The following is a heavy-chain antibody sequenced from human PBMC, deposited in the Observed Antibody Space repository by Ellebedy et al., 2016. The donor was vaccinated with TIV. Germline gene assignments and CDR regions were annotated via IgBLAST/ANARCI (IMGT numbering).Heavy chain of an antibody. CDR1: GFTFNSYG. J-gene: IGHJ3*02. CDR3: HSAADAFDI. Sequence: GESLKISXAGYGFTFNSYGMQWVRRAPGKGLEWVASISFDGSQKYYADSVRGRFTAYRDNSGNTLSLQMDSLRPEDTAIYFCHSAADAFDIWGQGTMVTVSS. CDR2: ISFDGSQK. D-gene: IGHD1-26*01. V-gene: IGHV3-30*03.